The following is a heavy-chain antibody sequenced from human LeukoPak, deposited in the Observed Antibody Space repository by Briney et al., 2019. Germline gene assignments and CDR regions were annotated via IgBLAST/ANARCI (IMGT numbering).Heavy chain of an antibody. Sequence: GGSLRLSCAASGFTVSSTYMGWVRQAPGKGLEWVSVIYSGGSTFYADSVKGRFTISRDNSKNTLYLQMNSLRAEDTAVYYCARGATPWGHFDYWGQGTLITVSS. V-gene: IGHV3-66*01. J-gene: IGHJ4*02. D-gene: IGHD3-16*01. CDR2: IYSGGST. CDR1: GFTVSSTY. CDR3: ARGATPWGHFDY.